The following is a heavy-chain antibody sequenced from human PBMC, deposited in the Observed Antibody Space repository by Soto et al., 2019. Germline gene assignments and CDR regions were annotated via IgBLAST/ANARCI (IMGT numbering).Heavy chain of an antibody. CDR1: GGSISSGGYY. V-gene: IGHV4-31*03. CDR2: IYYSGST. CDR3: ARGSPADFDY. Sequence: PSETLSLTCTVSGGSISSGGYYWSWIRQHPGKGLEWIGYIYYSGSTYYNPSLKSRVTISVDTSKNQFSLKLSSVTAADTAVYYCARGSPADFDYCGQGTQVTVSS. J-gene: IGHJ4*02.